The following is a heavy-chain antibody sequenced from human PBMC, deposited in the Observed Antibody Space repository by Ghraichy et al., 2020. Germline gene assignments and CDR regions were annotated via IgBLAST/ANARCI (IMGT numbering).Heavy chain of an antibody. Sequence: SETLSLTCTVSGGSISSSSYYWGWIRQPPGKGLEWIGSIYYSGSTYYNPSLKSRVTISVDTSKNQFSLKLSSVTAADTAVYYCARHESDSPATYSYGMPFDYWGQGTLVTVSS. CDR3: ARHESDSPATYSYGMPFDY. J-gene: IGHJ4*02. D-gene: IGHD5-18*01. V-gene: IGHV4-39*01. CDR1: GGSISSSSYY. CDR2: IYYSGST.